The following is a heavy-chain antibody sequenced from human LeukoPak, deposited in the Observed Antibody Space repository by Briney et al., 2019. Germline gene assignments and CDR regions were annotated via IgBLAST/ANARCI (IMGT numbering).Heavy chain of an antibody. Sequence: PSETLSLTCAVYGGSFSGYYWSWIRQPPGKGLEWIGEINHSGSTNYNPSLKSRVTISVDTSKNQFSLKLSSVTAADTAVYYCARGQGIVGATGVSWFDPWGQGTLVTVSS. D-gene: IGHD1-26*01. J-gene: IGHJ5*02. CDR3: ARGQGIVGATGVSWFDP. CDR2: INHSGST. V-gene: IGHV4-34*01. CDR1: GGSFSGYY.